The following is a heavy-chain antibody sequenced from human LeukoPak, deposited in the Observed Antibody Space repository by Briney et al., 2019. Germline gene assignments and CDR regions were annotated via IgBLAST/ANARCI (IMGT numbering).Heavy chain of an antibody. CDR1: GGSMSSIRSNDW. J-gene: IGHJ3*01. V-gene: IGHV4-4*02. CDR2: IYHSGST. D-gene: IGHD6-13*01. Sequence: SETLSLTCAVSGGSMSSIRSNDWWTWVRQPPGKGLEWIGEIYHSGSTNYNPSLKSRVTISVDTSKNQFSLKLSSVTAADTAVYYCARISSSNWHNERGAFDVWGQGTMVTVSS. CDR3: ARISSSNWHNERGAFDV.